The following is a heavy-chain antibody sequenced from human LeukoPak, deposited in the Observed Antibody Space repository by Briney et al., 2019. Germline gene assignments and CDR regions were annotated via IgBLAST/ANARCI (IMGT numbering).Heavy chain of an antibody. Sequence: GGSLRLSCAASGFTFSTYGMHWVRQAPGKGLEWVAGVSYDGTYKHYADSVKGRFTISRDNSKSMLFLQLNSLRAEDTALYYCARDLHYYVAMDVWGQGTTVTVSS. CDR3: ARDLHYYVAMDV. J-gene: IGHJ6*02. D-gene: IGHD3-10*02. CDR1: GFTFSTYG. V-gene: IGHV3-30*03. CDR2: VSYDGTYK.